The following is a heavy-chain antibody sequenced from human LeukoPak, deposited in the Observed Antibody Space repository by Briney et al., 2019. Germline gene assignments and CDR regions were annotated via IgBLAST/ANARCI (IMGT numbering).Heavy chain of an antibody. J-gene: IGHJ4*02. V-gene: IGHV4-4*02. CDR3: ARAVGYFDHSLDY. Sequence: SGTLSLTCAVSGGSISSSNWWSWDRQPPGKGLEWIGEIYHSGSTNYIPSLKSRVTISVDKSKNQFSLKLSSVTAADTAVYYCARAVGYFDHSLDYWGQGTLVTVSS. CDR1: GGSISSSNW. D-gene: IGHD3-9*01. CDR2: IYHSGST.